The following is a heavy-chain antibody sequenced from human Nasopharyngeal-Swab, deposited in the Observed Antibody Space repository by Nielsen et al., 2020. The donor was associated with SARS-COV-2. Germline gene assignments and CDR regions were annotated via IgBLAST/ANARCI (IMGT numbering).Heavy chain of an antibody. V-gene: IGHV3-33*01. Sequence: WIRQPPGKGLEWVAVIWHDGSNKYYADPVKGRFTISRDNAKNTLYLQMNSLRAEDTAVYYCARDKRGKEAACPPPFDYWGQGTLVTVSS. CDR3: ARDKRGKEAACPPPFDY. D-gene: IGHD6-6*01. CDR2: IWHDGSNK. J-gene: IGHJ4*02.